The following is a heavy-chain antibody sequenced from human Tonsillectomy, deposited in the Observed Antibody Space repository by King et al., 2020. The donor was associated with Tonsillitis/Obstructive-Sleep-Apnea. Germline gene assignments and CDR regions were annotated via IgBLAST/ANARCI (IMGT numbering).Heavy chain of an antibody. D-gene: IGHD3-10*01. J-gene: IGHJ4*02. V-gene: IGHV1-58*01. Sequence: QLVQSGPEVKKPGTSVKVSCKASGFTFTSSAVQWVRQARGQRLEWIGWIVVGSGNTHYAQKFQERVTITRDMSTSTAYMELSSLRSEDTAVYYCAAARGSGSYEGYWGQGTLVTVSS. CDR1: GFTFTSSA. CDR3: AAARGSGSYEGY. CDR2: IVVGSGNT.